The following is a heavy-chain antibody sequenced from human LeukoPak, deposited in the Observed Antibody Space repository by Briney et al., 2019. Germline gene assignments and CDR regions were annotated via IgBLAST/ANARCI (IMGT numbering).Heavy chain of an antibody. CDR3: ARAGYSSSFYWFDP. V-gene: IGHV4-38-2*02. D-gene: IGHD6-13*01. CDR2: IYHSGST. Sequence: SETLSLTCTVSGYSISSGYYWGWIRQPPGKGLEWIGSIYHSGSTYYNPSLKSRVTISVDTSKNQFSLKLSSVTAADTALYYCARAGYSSSFYWFDPWGQGTLVTVSS. CDR1: GYSISSGYY. J-gene: IGHJ5*02.